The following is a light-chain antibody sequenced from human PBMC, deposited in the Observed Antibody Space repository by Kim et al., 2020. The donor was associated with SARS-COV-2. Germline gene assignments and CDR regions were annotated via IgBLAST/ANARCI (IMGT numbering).Light chain of an antibody. CDR1: QSVSIY. J-gene: IGKJ2*01. Sequence: SVSPGEIATLSCRAGQSVSIYVAWYQQRPGQAPRVLVYSASSRATGIPARFSATGSGTEFTLTISSLQSEDFAVYYCQHYNTWPPTLGQGTKLEI. CDR3: QHYNTWPPT. V-gene: IGKV3-15*01. CDR2: SAS.